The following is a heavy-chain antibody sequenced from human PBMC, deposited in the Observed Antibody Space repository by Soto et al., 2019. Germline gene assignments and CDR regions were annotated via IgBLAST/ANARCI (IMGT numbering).Heavy chain of an antibody. J-gene: IGHJ4*02. CDR3: AKAEVTVVTPYYFDY. D-gene: IGHD2-21*02. Sequence: QVQLVESGGGVVQPGRSLRLSCAASGFTFSSCAMHWVRQAPGKGLEWVAVISYDGSNKYYADSVKGRFTISRDNSKNTLYLQMNSLRAEDTAVYYCAKAEVTVVTPYYFDYWDQGTLVTVSS. V-gene: IGHV3-30*18. CDR1: GFTFSSCA. CDR2: ISYDGSNK.